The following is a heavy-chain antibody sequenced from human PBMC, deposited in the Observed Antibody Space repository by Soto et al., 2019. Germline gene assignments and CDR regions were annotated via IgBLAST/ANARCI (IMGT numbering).Heavy chain of an antibody. CDR3: AKDLTRQLAYWLDP. J-gene: IGHJ5*02. Sequence: ASVKVSCKASGFSFTGYYIHWLRQAPGQGLEWMGWINAHSGGTEYAQKFQGRVTLTRDTSIATAYLTLSSLTSDDTALYYCAKDLTRQLAYWLDPWGQGTQVTVSS. D-gene: IGHD6-6*01. CDR1: GFSFTGYY. CDR2: INAHSGGT. V-gene: IGHV1-2*02.